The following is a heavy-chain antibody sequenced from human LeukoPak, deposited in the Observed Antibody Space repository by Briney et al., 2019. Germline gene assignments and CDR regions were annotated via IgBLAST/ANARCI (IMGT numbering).Heavy chain of an antibody. D-gene: IGHD3-16*01. V-gene: IGHV1-8*01. Sequence: ASVKVSCKASGYTITSYDINWVRQATGQGLEWMGWMNPNSGNTGYAQKFQGRVTITRNTSISTAYMELSSLRSEDTAVYYCARGGKPTFGGVNDYWGQGTLVTVSS. CDR2: MNPNSGNT. CDR3: ARGGKPTFGGVNDY. J-gene: IGHJ4*02. CDR1: GYTITSYD.